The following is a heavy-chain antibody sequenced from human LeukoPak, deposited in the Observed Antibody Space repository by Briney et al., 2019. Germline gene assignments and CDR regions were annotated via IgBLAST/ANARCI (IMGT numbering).Heavy chain of an antibody. CDR3: ARDQVGATAYYNWFDP. Sequence: GGSLRLSCAASGFTVSSNYMSWVRQAPGKGLEWVSVIYGGGSAYYADSVKGRFTISRDNSKNTLYLQMNSLRAEDTAVYYCARDQVGATAYYNWFDPWGQGTLVTVSS. CDR2: IYGGGSA. D-gene: IGHD1-26*01. J-gene: IGHJ5*02. CDR1: GFTVSSNY. V-gene: IGHV3-53*01.